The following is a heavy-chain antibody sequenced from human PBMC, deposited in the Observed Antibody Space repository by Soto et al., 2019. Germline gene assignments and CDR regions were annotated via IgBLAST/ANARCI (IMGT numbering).Heavy chain of an antibody. J-gene: IGHJ6*02. CDR2: IIPIFGTA. D-gene: IGHD4-17*01. CDR3: AREGYGDYGSCYYGMDV. CDR1: GGTFSSYA. Sequence: QVQLVQSGAEVKKPGSSVKVSCKASGGTFSSYAISWVRQAPGQGLEWMGGIIPIFGTANYAQKFQGRVTITADESTSTADMELSRLRSEDTAVYYCAREGYGDYGSCYYGMDVWGQGTTVTVSS. V-gene: IGHV1-69*12.